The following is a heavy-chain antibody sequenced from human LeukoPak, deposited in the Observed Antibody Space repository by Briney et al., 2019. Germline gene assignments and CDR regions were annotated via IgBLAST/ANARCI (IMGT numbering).Heavy chain of an antibody. J-gene: IGHJ5*02. CDR1: GFTFSSYS. CDR3: AKGVRKWELLLNWFDP. V-gene: IGHV3-21*01. CDR2: ISSSSSYI. D-gene: IGHD1-26*01. Sequence: GGSLRLSCAASGFTFSSYSMNWVRQAPGKGLEWVSSISSSSSYIYYADSVKGRFTISRDNAKNSLYLQMNSLRAEDTAVYYCAKGVRKWELLLNWFDPWGQGTLVTVSS.